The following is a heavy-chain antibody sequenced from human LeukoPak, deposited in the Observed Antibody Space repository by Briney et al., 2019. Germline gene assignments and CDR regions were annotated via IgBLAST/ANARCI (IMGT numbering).Heavy chain of an antibody. CDR1: GASINSYW. V-gene: IGHV4-59*08. CDR2: FHYNGGT. Sequence: SETLSLTCSVSGASINSYWWSWFRQPPGRGLEWIAYFHYNGGTNYNPSLRSRVTISLDTSKNQVSLMLTSVTAADTAVYFCATHVLFDPDNHSYWFDPWGQGTLVTVSS. CDR3: ATHVLFDPDNHSYWFDP. J-gene: IGHJ5*02. D-gene: IGHD1-14*01.